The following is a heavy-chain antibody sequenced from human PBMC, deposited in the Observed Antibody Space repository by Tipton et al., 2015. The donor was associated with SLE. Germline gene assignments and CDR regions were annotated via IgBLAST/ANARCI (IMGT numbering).Heavy chain of an antibody. J-gene: IGHJ5*02. Sequence: SLRLSCAASGFTFSSYGMHWVRQAPGKGLEWVAFIRYDGSNKYYADSVKGRFTISRDNSKNTLYLQMNSLRAEDTAVYYCAKDRSSRDAANWFDPWGQGTLVTVSS. CDR2: IRYDGSNK. V-gene: IGHV3-30*02. D-gene: IGHD6-13*01. CDR3: AKDRSSRDAANWFDP. CDR1: GFTFSSYG.